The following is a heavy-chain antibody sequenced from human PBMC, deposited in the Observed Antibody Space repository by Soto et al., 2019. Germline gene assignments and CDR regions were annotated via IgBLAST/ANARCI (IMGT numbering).Heavy chain of an antibody. CDR3: AKITGFWSGYYIGYYFDY. Sequence: GGSLRLSCAASGFTFSSYAMSWVRQAPGKGLEWVSAISGSGGSTYYADSVKGRFTISRDNSKNTLYLQMNSLRAEDTAVYYCAKITGFWSGYYIGYYFDYWGQGTLVTVSS. CDR1: GFTFSSYA. D-gene: IGHD3-3*01. J-gene: IGHJ4*02. CDR2: ISGSGGST. V-gene: IGHV3-23*01.